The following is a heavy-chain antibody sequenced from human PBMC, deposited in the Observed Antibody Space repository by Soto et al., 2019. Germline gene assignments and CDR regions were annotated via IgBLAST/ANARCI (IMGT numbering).Heavy chain of an antibody. CDR2: IIPIFGSA. CDR3: ARSPSDSSGSDYFDY. V-gene: IGHV1-69*13. Sequence: SVKVSCKASGVTFSSSAINWVRQAPGERPEWMGGIIPIFGSASYAPKFQGRVTITADESTTTAYMDMSSLRSEDTAVYYCARSPSDSSGSDYFDYWGQGTLVTVSS. D-gene: IGHD3-22*01. J-gene: IGHJ4*02. CDR1: GVTFSSSA.